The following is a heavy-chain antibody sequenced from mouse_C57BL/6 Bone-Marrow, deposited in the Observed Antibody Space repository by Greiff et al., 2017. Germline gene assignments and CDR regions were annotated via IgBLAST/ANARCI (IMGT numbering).Heavy chain of an antibody. V-gene: IGHV1-5*01. CDR3: TRRRLIYYYGSSVFYFDY. CDR2: IYPGNSDT. J-gene: IGHJ2*01. D-gene: IGHD1-1*01. Sequence: VQLKESGTVLARPGASVKMSCKTSGYTFTSYWMHWVKQRPGQGLEWIGAIYPGNSDTSYNQKFKGKDKLTAVTSASTAYMELSSLTNEDSAVYYCTRRRLIYYYGSSVFYFDYWGQGTTLTVSS. CDR1: GYTFTSYW.